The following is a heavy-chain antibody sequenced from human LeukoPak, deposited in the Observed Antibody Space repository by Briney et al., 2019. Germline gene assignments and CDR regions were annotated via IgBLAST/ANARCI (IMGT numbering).Heavy chain of an antibody. D-gene: IGHD6-13*01. CDR2: INTNTGNP. Sequence: ASVKVSCKASGYTFTSYAMNWVRQAPGQGLEWMGWINTNTGNPTYAQGFTGRFVFSLDTSVSTAYLQISSLKAEDTAVYYCAREPARLRWQQLVRTRQITDYFDYWGQGTLVTVSS. J-gene: IGHJ4*02. V-gene: IGHV7-4-1*02. CDR3: AREPARLRWQQLVRTRQITDYFDY. CDR1: GYTFTSYA.